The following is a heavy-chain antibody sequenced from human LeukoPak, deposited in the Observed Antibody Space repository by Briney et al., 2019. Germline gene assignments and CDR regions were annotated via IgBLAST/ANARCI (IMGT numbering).Heavy chain of an antibody. CDR2: IYYSGST. D-gene: IGHD3-22*01. J-gene: IGHJ4*02. CDR1: GGSISNYY. CDR3: ARAPYYDSSGYSFDY. V-gene: IGHV4-59*12. Sequence: SETLSLTCTVSGGSISNYYWSWIRQPPGKGLEWIGYIYYSGSTNYNPSLKSRVTMSVDTSKNQFSLKLSPVTAADTAVYYCARAPYYDSSGYSFDYWGQGTLVTVSS.